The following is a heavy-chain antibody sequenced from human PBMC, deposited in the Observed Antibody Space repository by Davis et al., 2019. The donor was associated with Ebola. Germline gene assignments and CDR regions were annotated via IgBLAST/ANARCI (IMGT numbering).Heavy chain of an antibody. J-gene: IGHJ4*02. V-gene: IGHV3-23*01. Sequence: GESLKISCAASGFTLSSYWMHWVRHDPGKGLVWVSAISGSGGSTYYADSVKGRFTISRDNSKNTLYLQMNSLRAEDTAVYYCAKDRGYSYGYVQEYWGQGTLVTVSS. CDR2: ISGSGGST. D-gene: IGHD5-18*01. CDR1: GFTLSSYW. CDR3: AKDRGYSYGYVQEY.